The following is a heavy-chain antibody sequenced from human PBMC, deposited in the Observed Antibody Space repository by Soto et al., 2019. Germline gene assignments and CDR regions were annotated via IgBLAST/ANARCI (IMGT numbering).Heavy chain of an antibody. Sequence: TLSLTCTVSVGSISSGGYYWSWIRQHPGKGLEWIGYIYYSGSTYYNPSLKSRVTISVDTSKNQFSLKLSSVTAADTAVYYCARNKRGYYDSSGYYTAPFDYWGQGTLVTVSS. CDR1: VGSISSGGYY. CDR3: ARNKRGYYDSSGYYTAPFDY. V-gene: IGHV4-31*03. J-gene: IGHJ4*02. CDR2: IYYSGST. D-gene: IGHD3-22*01.